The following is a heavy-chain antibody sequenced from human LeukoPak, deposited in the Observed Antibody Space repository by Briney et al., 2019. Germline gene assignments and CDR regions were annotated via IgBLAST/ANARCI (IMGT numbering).Heavy chain of an antibody. Sequence: ASVKVSCKASGGTFSSYAINWVRQATGQGLEWMGWMNPNSGNTGYAQKFQGRVTMTRNTSISTAYMELSSLRSEDTAVYYCAARYYYDSSGYYYFDYWGQGTLVTVSS. J-gene: IGHJ4*02. CDR1: GGTFSSYA. CDR2: MNPNSGNT. D-gene: IGHD3-22*01. V-gene: IGHV1-8*02. CDR3: AARYYYDSSGYYYFDY.